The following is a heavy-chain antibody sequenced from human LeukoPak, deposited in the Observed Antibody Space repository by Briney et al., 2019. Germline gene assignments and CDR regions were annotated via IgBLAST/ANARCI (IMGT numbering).Heavy chain of an antibody. D-gene: IGHD3-16*02. CDR3: AKDESWAITFGGVIAEPFDY. Sequence: GGSPRLSCAASGFTFSSYAMSWVRQAPGKGLEWVSAIIGSGGSTYYADSVKGRFTISRDNSKNTLYLQMNSLRAEDTAAYYCAKDESWAITFGGVIAEPFDYWGQGTLVTVSS. V-gene: IGHV3-23*01. J-gene: IGHJ4*02. CDR1: GFTFSSYA. CDR2: IIGSGGST.